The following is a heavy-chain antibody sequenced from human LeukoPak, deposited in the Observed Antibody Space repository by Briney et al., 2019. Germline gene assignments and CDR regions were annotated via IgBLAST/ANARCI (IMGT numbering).Heavy chain of an antibody. CDR3: ARAVPVRGGYTFDY. Sequence: SETLSLTCAVSGGSVSSYYWSWIRQPPGKGLEWIGYIFYSGGANYNPSLKSRVTMSVDTSKNQFSLKLSSMTAADTAVYYCARAVPVRGGYTFDYWGQGTLVTVSS. CDR2: IFYSGGA. V-gene: IGHV4-59*02. D-gene: IGHD5-24*01. CDR1: GGSVSSYY. J-gene: IGHJ4*02.